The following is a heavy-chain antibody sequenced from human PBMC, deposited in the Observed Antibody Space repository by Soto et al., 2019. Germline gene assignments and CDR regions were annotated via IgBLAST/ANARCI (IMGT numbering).Heavy chain of an antibody. D-gene: IGHD6-19*01. Sequence: QLQLQESGSGLVKPSQTLSLTCAVSGGSISSGGYSWSWIRQPPGKGLEWIGYIYHSGSTYYNPALRGRGAISVDRSKNQFSLKLSSVTDADTAVYYCATAVSLGAVAAGYWGQGTLVSVSS. CDR3: ATAVSLGAVAAGY. CDR2: IYHSGST. V-gene: IGHV4-30-2*01. J-gene: IGHJ4*02. CDR1: GGSISSGGYS.